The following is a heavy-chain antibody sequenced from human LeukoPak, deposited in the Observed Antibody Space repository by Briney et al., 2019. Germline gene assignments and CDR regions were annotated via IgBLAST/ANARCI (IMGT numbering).Heavy chain of an antibody. CDR1: GFTFSSYW. V-gene: IGHV3-7*01. CDR3: ARELRDYYYYMDV. J-gene: IGHJ6*03. CDR2: IKQDGSEK. Sequence: GGSLRLSCAASGFTFSSYWMSWVRQAPGKGLEWVANIKQDGSEKYYVDSVKGRFTISRDNAKNSLYLQMNSLRAEDTAVYYCARELRDYYYYMDVWDKGTTVTVSS.